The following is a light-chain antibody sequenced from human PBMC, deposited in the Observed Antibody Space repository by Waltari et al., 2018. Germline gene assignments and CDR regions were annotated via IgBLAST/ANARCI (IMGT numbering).Light chain of an antibody. V-gene: IGKV1-39*01. CDR1: QSISDY. CDR2: AAS. Sequence: DVQLTQSPSSLSASVGDRVTITCRASQSISDYLNWYQVKPGKAPSLLVYAASSLQSGVPSRFSGRGSGTEFTLTISSLQPEDFASYYCQQSYSTLALTFGGGTKVE. J-gene: IGKJ4*01. CDR3: QQSYSTLALT.